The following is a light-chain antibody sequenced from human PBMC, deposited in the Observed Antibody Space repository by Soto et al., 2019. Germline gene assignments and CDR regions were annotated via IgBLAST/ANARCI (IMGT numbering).Light chain of an antibody. J-gene: IGKJ1*01. V-gene: IGKV3-11*01. Sequence: IVLTQSAATLSXXXGXXXTXXXVASQYINTRLAWYQHRPGQAPRLLIYQTSIRAAGIPARFSASGSGTDFTLTISDVQPEDFALYYCHQRQSWPRTFGQGTKVDIK. CDR1: QYINTR. CDR2: QTS. CDR3: HQRQSWPRT.